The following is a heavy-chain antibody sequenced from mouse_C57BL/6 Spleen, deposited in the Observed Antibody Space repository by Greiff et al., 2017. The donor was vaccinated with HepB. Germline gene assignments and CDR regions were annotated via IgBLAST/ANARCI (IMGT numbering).Heavy chain of an antibody. CDR2: ISYDGSN. J-gene: IGHJ3*01. CDR3: ARREDYGSSPAWFAY. V-gene: IGHV3-6*01. CDR1: GYSITSGYY. D-gene: IGHD1-1*01. Sequence: EVKLQESGPGLVKPSQSLSLTCSVTGYSITSGYYWNWIRQFPGNKLEWMGYISYDGSNNYNPSLKNRISITRDTSKNQFFLKLNSVTTEDTATYYCARREDYGSSPAWFAYWGQGTLVTVSA.